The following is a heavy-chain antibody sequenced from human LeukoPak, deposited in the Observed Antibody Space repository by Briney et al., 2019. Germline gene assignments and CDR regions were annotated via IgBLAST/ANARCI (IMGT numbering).Heavy chain of an antibody. CDR2: ISGSDDST. CDR3: AKVRAGWYFDY. CDR1: GFSFDNYA. D-gene: IGHD6-19*01. J-gene: IGHJ4*02. Sequence: GESLRLSCATSGFSFDNYAVSWVRQAPGKGLEWVSLISGSDDSTYYADSVKGRFTISRDNSKNILYLQMNTLRAEDTAIYYCAKVRAGWYFDYWGQGTLVTVSS. V-gene: IGHV3-23*01.